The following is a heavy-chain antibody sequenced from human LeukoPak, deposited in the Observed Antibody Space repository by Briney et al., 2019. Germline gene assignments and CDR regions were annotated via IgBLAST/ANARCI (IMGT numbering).Heavy chain of an antibody. CDR1: GFTFSSYG. CDR3: ARSQTHYYDY. Sequence: PGRSLRLSCAASGFTFSSYGMHWVRQAPGKGLEWVSSISSSSSYIYYADSVKGRFTISRDNAKNSLYLQMNSLRAEDTAVYYCARSQTHYYDYWGQGTLVTVSS. J-gene: IGHJ4*02. V-gene: IGHV3-21*01. CDR2: ISSSSSYI.